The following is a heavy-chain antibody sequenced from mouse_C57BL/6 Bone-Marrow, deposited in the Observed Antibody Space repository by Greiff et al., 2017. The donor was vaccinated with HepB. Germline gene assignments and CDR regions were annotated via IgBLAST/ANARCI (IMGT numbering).Heavy chain of an antibody. D-gene: IGHD1-2*01. CDR1: GFTFSSYG. CDR2: ISSGGSYT. V-gene: IGHV5-6*01. CDR3: ARIGYARDY. Sequence: EVQVVESGGDLVKPGGSLKLSCAASGFTFSSYGMSWVRQTPDKRLEWVATISSGGSYTYYPDSVKGRFTISRDNAKNTLYLQMSSLKSEDTAMYYCARIGYARDYWGQGTTLTVSS. J-gene: IGHJ2*01.